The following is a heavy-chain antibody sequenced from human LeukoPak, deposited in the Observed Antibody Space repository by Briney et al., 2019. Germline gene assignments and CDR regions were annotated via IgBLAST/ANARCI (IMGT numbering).Heavy chain of an antibody. J-gene: IGHJ4*02. V-gene: IGHV3-23*01. D-gene: IGHD2-21*02. Sequence: PGGSLRLSCAASGFTFSSYAMSWVRQAPGKGLEWVSTISSSGGSTYHADSVKGRFTISRDNSKNTLYLQMNSLRAEDTAIYYCAKAAYCGGDCYSMGYWGQGTLVTISS. CDR1: GFTFSSYA. CDR3: AKAAYCGGDCYSMGY. CDR2: ISSSGGST.